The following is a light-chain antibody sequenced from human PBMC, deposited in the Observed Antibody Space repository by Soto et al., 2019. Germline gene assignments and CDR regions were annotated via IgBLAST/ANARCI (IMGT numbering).Light chain of an antibody. J-gene: IGLJ1*01. CDR2: GNS. Sequence: QSVLTQPPSVSGAPGQRVTISCTGSSSNIGAGYDVHWYQQLPGTAPKLLIYGNSNRPSGVPDRFSGSKSGTSASLAITGLQAEDEADFYCQSHDSSLSAYVFGTGTXLTVL. V-gene: IGLV1-40*01. CDR3: QSHDSSLSAYV. CDR1: SSNIGAGYD.